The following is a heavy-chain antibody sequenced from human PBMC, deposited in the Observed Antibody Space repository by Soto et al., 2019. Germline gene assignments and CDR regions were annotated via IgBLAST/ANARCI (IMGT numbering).Heavy chain of an antibody. Sequence: QVQLVESGGGVVQPGRSLRLSCAASGFTFSSYAMHWVRQAPGKGLEWVAVISYDGSNKYYADSVKGRFTISRDNSKNTRYLQMNSLRAEDTAVYYCARGGIAAAGIPTAYYFDYWGQGTLVTVSS. D-gene: IGHD6-13*01. CDR1: GFTFSSYA. CDR2: ISYDGSNK. V-gene: IGHV3-30-3*01. J-gene: IGHJ4*02. CDR3: ARGGIAAAGIPTAYYFDY.